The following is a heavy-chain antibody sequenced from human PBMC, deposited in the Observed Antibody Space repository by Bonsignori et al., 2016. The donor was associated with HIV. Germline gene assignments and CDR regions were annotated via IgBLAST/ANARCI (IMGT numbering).Heavy chain of an antibody. CDR3: VRDKDSSSWYAGDAFDI. J-gene: IGHJ3*02. V-gene: IGHV4-61*02. CDR1: GGSISSGTYY. CDR2: IYMSGNT. D-gene: IGHD6-13*01. Sequence: SETLSLTCTVSGGSISSGTYYWSWIRQPAGKGLEWIGRIYMSGNTNYNPSLKSRVTISVDTSKNQFSLKLSSVTAADTAVYYCVRDKDSSSWYAGDAFDIWGPRDNGHRLL.